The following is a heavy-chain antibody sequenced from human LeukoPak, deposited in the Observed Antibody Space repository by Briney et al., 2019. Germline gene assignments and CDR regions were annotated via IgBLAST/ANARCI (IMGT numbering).Heavy chain of an antibody. CDR2: IYKTGST. V-gene: IGHV4-31*03. CDR1: GGSISSGGYY. J-gene: IGHJ4*02. CDR3: ARDVLR. Sequence: SETLSLTCTVSGGSISSGGYYWSWIRQRPGKGLEWIGYIYKTGSTYYNPSLKSRVSMSVDTSRNQFSLKLNSVTAADTAVYYCARDVLRWGQGTLVTVSS.